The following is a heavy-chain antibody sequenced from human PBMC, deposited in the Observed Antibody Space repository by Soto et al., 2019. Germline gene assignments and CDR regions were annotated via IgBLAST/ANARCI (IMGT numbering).Heavy chain of an antibody. D-gene: IGHD3-3*01. V-gene: IGHV2-5*02. J-gene: IGHJ4*02. CDR3: AHRVRRTGFGLVTTTAIHFDL. CDR1: GFSLTTSGVG. Sequence: QITLNESGPTVVRPTEALTLTCRFSGFSLTTSGVGVGWICQSPRKAPEGLELLYWDDDKRYSASLKSRLTITKSSSKSQVGLTGSDLDPTDTATESSAHRVRRTGFGLVTTTAIHFDLWGQGTQVAASS. CDR2: LYWDDDK.